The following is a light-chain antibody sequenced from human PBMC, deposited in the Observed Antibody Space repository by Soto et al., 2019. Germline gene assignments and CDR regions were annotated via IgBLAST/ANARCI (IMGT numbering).Light chain of an antibody. Sequence: EIVLTHSPDTLSLSPAEIVTLSFRASHSIRSNYLAWYQQKPGQAPRFLIYDASSRATGIPDRFSGSGSGTDFTLTISSLEPEDFAVYYCQQYGSSPLSFCGGTKVEIK. CDR2: DAS. V-gene: IGKV3-20*01. CDR3: QQYGSSPLS. J-gene: IGKJ4*01. CDR1: HSIRSNY.